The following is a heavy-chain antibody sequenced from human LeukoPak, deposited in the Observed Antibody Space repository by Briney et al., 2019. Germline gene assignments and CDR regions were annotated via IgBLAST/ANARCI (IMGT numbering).Heavy chain of an antibody. CDR3: TSRPLLSYYGSGRTRSDY. J-gene: IGHJ4*02. Sequence: PGGTLRLSCAASGFTFSGSAMHWVRQASGKGLEWVGRIRSKANSYATAYAASGKGRFTISRDDSKNTTYLQMNSLKTEDTAVYYCTSRPLLSYYGSGRTRSDYWGQGTLVTVSS. D-gene: IGHD3-10*01. V-gene: IGHV3-73*01. CDR1: GFTFSGSA. CDR2: IRSKANSYAT.